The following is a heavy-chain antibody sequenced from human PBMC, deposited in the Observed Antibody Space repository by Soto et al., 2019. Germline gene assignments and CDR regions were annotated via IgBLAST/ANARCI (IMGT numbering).Heavy chain of an antibody. CDR2: ISGSGGST. CDR3: AKAIDSSGYYYVLDY. D-gene: IGHD3-22*01. Sequence: GGSLRLSCAASGFTFSSYAMSWVRQAPGKGLEWVSAISGSGGSTYYADSVKGRFTISRDNSKNTLYLQMNSLRAEDTAVYYCAKAIDSSGYYYVLDYWGQGTLVTVSS. V-gene: IGHV3-23*01. J-gene: IGHJ4*02. CDR1: GFTFSSYA.